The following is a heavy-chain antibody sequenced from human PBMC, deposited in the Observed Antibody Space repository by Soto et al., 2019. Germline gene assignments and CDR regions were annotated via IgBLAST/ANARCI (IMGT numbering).Heavy chain of an antibody. CDR2: IKQDGSEK. V-gene: IGHV3-7*01. CDR1: GFTFSSYW. J-gene: IGHJ5*02. D-gene: IGHD3-3*01. CDR3: ARVSITGITIFGVVAKAANWFDP. Sequence: HPGGSLRLSCAASGFTFSSYWMSWVRQAPGKGLEWVANIKQDGSEKYYVDSVKGRFTISRDNAKNSLYLQMNSLRAEDTAVYYCARVSITGITIFGVVAKAANWFDPWGQGTLVTVSS.